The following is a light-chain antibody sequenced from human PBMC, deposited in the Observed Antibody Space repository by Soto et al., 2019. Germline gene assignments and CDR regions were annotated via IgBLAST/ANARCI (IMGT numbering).Light chain of an antibody. Sequence: QSVLTQPPSASGSPGQSVTISCTGTSSDVGGYKYVSWYQQHPGKAPKLMIYEVSKQPAGVPDRFSGSKSGNTASLTVSGLQAEDEADYYCSSYAGSNNYVFGTGTKLTVL. CDR2: EVS. CDR1: SSDVGGYKY. J-gene: IGLJ1*01. CDR3: SSYAGSNNYV. V-gene: IGLV2-8*01.